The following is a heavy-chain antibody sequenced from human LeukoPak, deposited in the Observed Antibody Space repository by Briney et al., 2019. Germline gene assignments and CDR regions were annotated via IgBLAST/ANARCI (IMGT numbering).Heavy chain of an antibody. D-gene: IGHD2-2*01. Sequence: GGSLRLSCEASGFTFNNYWMSWVRQAPGRGLEWVANIRYDGSEKYYVDSVKGRFTISRDNAKNSLYLQMNSLRAGDTAVYYCAKEHLNIVVVPAADDYWGQGTLVTVSS. CDR2: IRYDGSEK. CDR3: AKEHLNIVVVPAADDY. V-gene: IGHV3-7*03. J-gene: IGHJ4*02. CDR1: GFTFNNYW.